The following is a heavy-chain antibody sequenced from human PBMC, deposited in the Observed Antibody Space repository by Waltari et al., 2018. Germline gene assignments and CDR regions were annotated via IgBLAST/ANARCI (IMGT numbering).Heavy chain of an antibody. CDR2: INPNRGGT. CDR3: ARYSSSWSAFDI. J-gene: IGHJ3*02. CDR1: GYTFTGYY. V-gene: IGHV1-2*06. D-gene: IGHD6-13*01. Sequence: QVQLVQSGAEVKKPGASVKVSCKASGYTFTGYYMHWVRQAPGQGLEWMGRINPNRGGTNYAQKFQGRVTMTRDTSISTAYMELSRLRSDDTAVYYCARYSSSWSAFDIWGQGTMVTVSS.